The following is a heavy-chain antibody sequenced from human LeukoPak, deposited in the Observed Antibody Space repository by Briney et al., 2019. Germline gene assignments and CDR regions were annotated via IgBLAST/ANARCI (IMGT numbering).Heavy chain of an antibody. CDR1: GFTFSSSH. CDR3: ETEAGSSGSAGYFDR. V-gene: IGHV3-30*03. Sequence: PSESLTLSCTASGFTFSSSHMQCVLQAPGKEPQGLIVLSADRSSQAYKYSVKGRFTISRDNTKNTLYLQINSLTHEDTELYLCETEAGSSGSAGYFDRWGQGTLVRVSS. D-gene: IGHD3-22*01. J-gene: IGHJ4*02. CDR2: LSADRSSQ.